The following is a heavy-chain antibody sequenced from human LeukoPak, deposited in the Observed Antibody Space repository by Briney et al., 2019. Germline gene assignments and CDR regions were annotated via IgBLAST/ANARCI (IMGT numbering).Heavy chain of an antibody. CDR3: ASRPPSHAFDI. CDR1: EFTFSSYS. Sequence: GGSLGLSCAASEFTFSSYSMNWVRQAPGKGLEWVSSISSSSSYIYYADSVKGRFTISRDNAKNSLYLQMNSLRAEDTAVYYCASRPPSHAFDIWGQGTMVTVSS. V-gene: IGHV3-21*01. CDR2: ISSSSSYI. J-gene: IGHJ3*02.